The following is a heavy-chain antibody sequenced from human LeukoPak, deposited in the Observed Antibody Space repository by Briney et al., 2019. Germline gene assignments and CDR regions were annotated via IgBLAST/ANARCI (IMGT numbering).Heavy chain of an antibody. V-gene: IGHV1-3*01. CDR2: INAGNGNT. J-gene: IGHJ4*02. CDR1: GYTFTSYD. Sequence: ASVKVSCKTSGYTFTSYDINWVRQATGQGLEWMGWINAGNGNTKYSQKFQGRVTITRDTSASTAYMELSSLRSEDTAVYYCATGGYDFWSGYPSGFDYWGQGTLVTVSS. D-gene: IGHD3-3*01. CDR3: ATGGYDFWSGYPSGFDY.